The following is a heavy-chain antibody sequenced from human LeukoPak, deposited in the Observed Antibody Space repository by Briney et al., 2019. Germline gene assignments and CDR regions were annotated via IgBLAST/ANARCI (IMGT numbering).Heavy chain of an antibody. CDR2: ISGSGGST. D-gene: IGHD6-13*01. J-gene: IGHJ4*02. CDR1: GFTFSSYA. V-gene: IGHV3-23*01. Sequence: GGSLRLSCAASGFTFSSYAMSWVRQAPGKGLEWVSAISGSGGSTYYADSVKGRFTISRDNAKNTLYLQMNSLRAEDTAVYYCARVSVAADYFDYWGQGTLVTVSS. CDR3: ARVSVAADYFDY.